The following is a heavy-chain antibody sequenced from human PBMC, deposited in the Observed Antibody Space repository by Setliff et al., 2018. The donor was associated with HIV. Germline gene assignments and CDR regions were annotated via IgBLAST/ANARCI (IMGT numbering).Heavy chain of an antibody. J-gene: IGHJ6*03. CDR3: ARGGSGSMDV. Sequence: PSETLSLTCTVSGGSISSYYWSWIRQPPGQGLEWIGYIYTSGSTNYNPSLKSRVTISVNTSKNQFSLKLSSVTAADTAVYYCARGGSGSMDVWGKGTTVTVSS. V-gene: IGHV4-4*08. CDR2: IYTSGST. CDR1: GGSISSYY. D-gene: IGHD3-10*01.